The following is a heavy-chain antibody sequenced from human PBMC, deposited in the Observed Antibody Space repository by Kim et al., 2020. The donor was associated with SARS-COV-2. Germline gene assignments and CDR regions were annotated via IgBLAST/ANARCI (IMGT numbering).Heavy chain of an antibody. V-gene: IGHV1-18*01. CDR3: ARDPGPAARFRGLYWFDP. CDR1: GYTFTSYG. Sequence: ASVKVSCKASGYTFTSYGISWVRQAPGQGLEWMGWISAYNGNTNYAQKLQGRVTMTTDTSTSTAYMELRSLRSDDTAVYYCARDPGPAARFRGLYWFDPWGQGTLVTVSS. D-gene: IGHD6-6*01. CDR2: ISAYNGNT. J-gene: IGHJ5*02.